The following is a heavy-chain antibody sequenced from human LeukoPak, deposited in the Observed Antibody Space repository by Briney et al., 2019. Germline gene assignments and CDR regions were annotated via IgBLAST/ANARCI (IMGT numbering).Heavy chain of an antibody. V-gene: IGHV3-30*02. CDR2: IRYDGSNK. D-gene: IGHD4-17*01. Sequence: GGSLRLSCAASGFTFSNYGIHWVRQAPGKGLEWGAFIRYDGSNKYYADSVKGRFTISRDNSKNTLYLQMNSLRAEDTAVYYCAKDPTTVTYYPFDYWGQGTLVTVSS. CDR3: AKDPTTVTYYPFDY. CDR1: GFTFSNYG. J-gene: IGHJ4*02.